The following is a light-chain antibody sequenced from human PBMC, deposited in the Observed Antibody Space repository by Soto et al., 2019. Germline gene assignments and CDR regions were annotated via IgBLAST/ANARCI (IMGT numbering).Light chain of an antibody. CDR3: CSYAGDYPFV. CDR2: DVK. V-gene: IGLV2-11*01. J-gene: IGLJ1*01. Sequence: QSVLTQPRSVSGSPGQSVTLSCTGTSSDVGGYNYVTWYQQYPGKAPKVMIYDVKTRPSGVPDRFSGSKSGNTASLTISGLQAEDEADYYCCSYAGDYPFVFGTGTKLTVL. CDR1: SSDVGGYNY.